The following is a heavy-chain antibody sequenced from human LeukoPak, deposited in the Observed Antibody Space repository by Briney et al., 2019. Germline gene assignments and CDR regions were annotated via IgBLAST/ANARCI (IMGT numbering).Heavy chain of an antibody. Sequence: ATPKVSCKPSGDTLTGEGVSCGPEAPGQGREWMGWISAYNGNKNYAQKLQGRVTMTTDTSTSTAYMELRSLRSDDTAVYYCARVVVITRPPVDYWGQGTLVTVSS. V-gene: IGHV1-18*01. CDR2: ISAYNGNK. D-gene: IGHD3-22*01. CDR1: GDTLTGEG. CDR3: ARVVVITRPPVDY. J-gene: IGHJ4*02.